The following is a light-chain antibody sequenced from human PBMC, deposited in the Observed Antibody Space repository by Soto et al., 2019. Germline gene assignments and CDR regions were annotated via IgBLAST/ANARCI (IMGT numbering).Light chain of an antibody. Sequence: EIVLTQSPGTLSLSPGERATLSCRASQSVSSRLAWYQHKPGQAPRLLISGASSRATGIPDRFSGSVSGRDFTLTISRLEPEDFVVYYCHQYGASPLTFGGGTKVDIK. CDR3: HQYGASPLT. CDR1: QSVSSR. CDR2: GAS. V-gene: IGKV3-20*01. J-gene: IGKJ4*01.